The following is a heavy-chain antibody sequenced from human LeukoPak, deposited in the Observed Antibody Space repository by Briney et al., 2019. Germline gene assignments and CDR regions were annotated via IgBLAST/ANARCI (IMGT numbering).Heavy chain of an antibody. V-gene: IGHV1-3*02. CDR2: SNAGNGNT. Sequence: GASVKVSCKASGYTFTSYAMHWVRQAPGQRLEWMGWSNAGNGNTKYSQEFQGRVTMTRDTSISTAYMELSRLRSDDTAVYYCASSHSVTAISDYWGQGTLVTVSS. CDR3: ASSHSVTAISDY. D-gene: IGHD2-21*02. J-gene: IGHJ4*02. CDR1: GYTFTSYA.